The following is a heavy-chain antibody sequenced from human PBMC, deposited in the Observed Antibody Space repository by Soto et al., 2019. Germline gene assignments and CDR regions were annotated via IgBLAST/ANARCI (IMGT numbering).Heavy chain of an antibody. Sequence: HPGGSLRLSCAAAGFSFNNYIMNWVRQAPGKGLEWVSGISDTGGSTDYADSVKGRFTISRDNSKNTLFLQMNRLRADDTAMYYCAKAGANSSTWHSNWFDPWSQGTLVTVSS. V-gene: IGHV3-23*01. D-gene: IGHD6-13*01. J-gene: IGHJ5*02. CDR1: GFSFNNYI. CDR2: ISDTGGST. CDR3: AKAGANSSTWHSNWFDP.